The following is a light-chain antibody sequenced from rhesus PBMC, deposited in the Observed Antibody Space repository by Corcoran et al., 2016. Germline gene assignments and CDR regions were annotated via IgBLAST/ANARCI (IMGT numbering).Light chain of an antibody. V-gene: IGKV1-32*02. J-gene: IGKJ2*01. CDR2: YGK. CDR1: QGISSY. CDR3: QQGNSNPYS. Sequence: DIQMSQSPSSLSASVGDRVTITCRASQGISSYLNWYQQKPGKAPKHLFYYGKSLASGVPSRFSSSVSWTDFTLTISSLQPEDFATYYCQQGNSNPYSFGQGTKVEIK.